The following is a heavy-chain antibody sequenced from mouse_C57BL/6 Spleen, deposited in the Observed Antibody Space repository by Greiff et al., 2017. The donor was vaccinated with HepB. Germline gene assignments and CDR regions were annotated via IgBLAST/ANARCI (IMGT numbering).Heavy chain of an antibody. CDR2: IYPSDSET. D-gene: IGHD4-1*02. CDR1: GYTFTSYW. CDR3: ARWQLGRFAY. V-gene: IGHV1-61*01. Sequence: QVQLQQPGAELVRPGSSVKLSCKASGYTFTSYWMDWVKQRPGQGLEWIGNIYPSDSETHYNQKFKDKATLTVDKSSSTAYMQLSSLTSEDSAFYYCARWQLGRFAYWGQGTLVTVSA. J-gene: IGHJ3*01.